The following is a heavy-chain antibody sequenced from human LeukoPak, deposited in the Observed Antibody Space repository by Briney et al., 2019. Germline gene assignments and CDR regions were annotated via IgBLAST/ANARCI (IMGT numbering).Heavy chain of an antibody. D-gene: IGHD6-13*01. J-gene: IGHJ4*02. CDR3: ARELGYSSTFDY. CDR2: INHSGST. CDR1: GGSFSGYY. Sequence: SETLSLTCAVYGGSFSGYYWSWIRQPPGKGLEWIGEINHSGSTNYNPSLKSRVTISVDTSKNQFSLKLSSVTAADTAVYYCARELGYSSTFDYWGQGTLVTVSS. V-gene: IGHV4-34*01.